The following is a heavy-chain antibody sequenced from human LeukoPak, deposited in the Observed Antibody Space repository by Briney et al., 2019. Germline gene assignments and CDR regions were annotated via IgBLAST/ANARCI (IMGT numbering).Heavy chain of an antibody. Sequence: ASVKVSCKTSGYTFTAYYIHWVRQAPGRGLEWMGWINPNSGGTNYAQNFQGRVTMTRDTSFTTVYMELSRLTSDDTAIYYCARGSWGDFWGQGTLVTVSS. D-gene: IGHD3-16*01. CDR1: GYTFTAYY. CDR3: ARGSWGDF. V-gene: IGHV1-2*02. CDR2: INPNSGGT. J-gene: IGHJ4*02.